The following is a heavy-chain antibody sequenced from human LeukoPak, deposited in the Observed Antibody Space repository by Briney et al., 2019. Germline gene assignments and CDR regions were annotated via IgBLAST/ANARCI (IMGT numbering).Heavy chain of an antibody. V-gene: IGHV3-21*01. J-gene: IGHJ4*02. CDR3: ARDYYDILTGYYPLDY. D-gene: IGHD3-9*01. CDR1: GFTFSSYS. Sequence: PGGSLKLSCAASGFTFSSYSMNWVRQAPGKGLEWVSSISSSSSYIYYADSVKGRFTISRDNAKNSLYLQMNSLRAEDTAVYYCARDYYDILTGYYPLDYWGQGTLVTVSS. CDR2: ISSSSSYI.